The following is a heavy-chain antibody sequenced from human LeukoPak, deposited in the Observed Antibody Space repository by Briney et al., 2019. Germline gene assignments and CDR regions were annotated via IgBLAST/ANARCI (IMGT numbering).Heavy chain of an antibody. Sequence: QAGGSLRLSCAASGFAFSSYDMHWVRQAPGKGLEWVAVISYDGSNKYYADSVKGRFTISRDNSKNTLYLQMNSLRAEDTAVYYCARGQGRYFDWFPFDYWGQGTLVTVSS. D-gene: IGHD3-9*01. J-gene: IGHJ4*02. V-gene: IGHV3-30*03. CDR3: ARGQGRYFDWFPFDY. CDR2: ISYDGSNK. CDR1: GFAFSSYD.